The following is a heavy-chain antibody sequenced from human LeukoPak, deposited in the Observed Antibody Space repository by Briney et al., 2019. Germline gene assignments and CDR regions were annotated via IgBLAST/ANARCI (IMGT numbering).Heavy chain of an antibody. J-gene: IGHJ5*02. Sequence: GASVKVSCKASGYTFTGYYMHWVRQAPGQGLEWMGWINPNSGGTNYAQKFQGRVTMTRDTSISTAYMELSRLRSDDTAVYYCARSLRYCSSTSCLNWFDPWGQGTLVTVSS. CDR3: ARSLRYCSSTSCLNWFDP. CDR2: INPNSGGT. D-gene: IGHD2-2*01. CDR1: GYTFTGYY. V-gene: IGHV1-2*02.